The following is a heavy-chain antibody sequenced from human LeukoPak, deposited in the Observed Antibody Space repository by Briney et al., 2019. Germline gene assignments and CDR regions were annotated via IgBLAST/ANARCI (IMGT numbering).Heavy chain of an antibody. J-gene: IGHJ1*01. CDR3: VRDLMGSGSTTAYLHH. D-gene: IGHD1-1*01. CDR2: ISRSSRHV. Sequence: GGSLRLSCAASGFTFSDYSMNWVRQAPGKGPEWVSSISRSSRHVYYAGSVKGRFTISRDNAKHSLYLQMNSLRAEDMAVYFCVRDLMGSGSTTAYLHHWGQGTPVTVSS. V-gene: IGHV3-21*01. CDR1: GFTFSDYS.